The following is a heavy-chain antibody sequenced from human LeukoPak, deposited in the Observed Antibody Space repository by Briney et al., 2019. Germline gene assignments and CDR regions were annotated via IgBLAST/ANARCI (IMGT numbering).Heavy chain of an antibody. V-gene: IGHV3-74*01. CDR3: ARDYGRGAPDAFDI. J-gene: IGHJ3*02. D-gene: IGHD3-16*01. CDR2: LNTDGSST. Sequence: GGSLRLSCAASGFTFSSYWMHWVRQAPGKGLVWVSRLNTDGSSTNYADSVKGRFTISRDNAKNTVYLQMSSLRVEDTAVYYCARDYGRGAPDAFDIWGQGTTVTVSS. CDR1: GFTFSSYW.